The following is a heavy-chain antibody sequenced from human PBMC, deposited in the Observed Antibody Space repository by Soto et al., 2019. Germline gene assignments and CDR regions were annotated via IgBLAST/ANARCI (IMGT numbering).Heavy chain of an antibody. CDR3: ARGRNNWFDP. V-gene: IGHV4-61*03. CDR1: GGSVSSGNYN. CDR2: IYYSGST. J-gene: IGHJ5*02. Sequence: SEILSLTCTVSGGSVSSGNYNWGWIRQPPGKGPEWIGYIYYSGSTRYNPSLKSRLTISVDTSKNHFSLTLTSVNAADTAVYYCARGRNNWFDPWGQGTLVTVSS.